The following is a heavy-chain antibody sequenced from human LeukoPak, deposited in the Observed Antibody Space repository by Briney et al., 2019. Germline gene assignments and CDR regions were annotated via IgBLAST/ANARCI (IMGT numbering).Heavy chain of an antibody. J-gene: IGHJ4*02. Sequence: PGGSLRLSCAASGFTFSSYWMSWVRQAPGKGLEWVANIKQDGSEKYYVDSVKGRFTISRDNAKNSLYLQMNSLRAEDTAVYYCARGGFTIFGNVDYWGQGTLVTVSS. D-gene: IGHD3-3*01. CDR2: IKQDGSEK. V-gene: IGHV3-7*04. CDR3: ARGGFTIFGNVDY. CDR1: GFTFSSYW.